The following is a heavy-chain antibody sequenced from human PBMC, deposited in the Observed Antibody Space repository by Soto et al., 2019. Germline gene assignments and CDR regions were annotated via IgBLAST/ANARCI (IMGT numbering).Heavy chain of an antibody. CDR1: GYTFNSYG. CDR2: ISAYNGNT. CDR3: ATARGLWFGEPPYNWFDP. D-gene: IGHD3-10*01. V-gene: IGHV1-18*01. Sequence: GASVKVSCKASGYTFNSYGISWVRQAPGQGLEWMGWISAYNGNTNYAQKLQGRVAMTTDTSTSTAYMELRSLRSDDTAVYYCATARGLWFGEPPYNWFDPWGQGTLVTVSS. J-gene: IGHJ5*02.